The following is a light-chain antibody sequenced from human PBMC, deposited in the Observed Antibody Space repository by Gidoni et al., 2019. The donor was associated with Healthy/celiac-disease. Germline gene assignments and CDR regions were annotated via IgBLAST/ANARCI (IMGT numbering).Light chain of an antibody. V-gene: IGKV3-20*01. Sequence: LASTQSPGSLSLSPGERATLSCRASQSVSSSYLAWYQQKPVQPPMLLIYGASSKATGIPGRCSGSGSGTDFALTISRLEAEDSAVYYCQQYGSSPTFGPGTKVDIK. CDR3: QQYGSSPT. J-gene: IGKJ3*01. CDR1: QSVSSSY. CDR2: GAS.